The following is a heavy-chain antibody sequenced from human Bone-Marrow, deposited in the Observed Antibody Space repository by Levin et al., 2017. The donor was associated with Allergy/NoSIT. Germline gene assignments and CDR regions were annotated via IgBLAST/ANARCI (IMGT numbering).Heavy chain of an antibody. J-gene: IGHJ3*01. CDR2: IKKKSDGGTA. Sequence: PGGSLRLSCVASGVTYNDAWMSWVRQAPGKGLEWVGRIKKKSDGGTADYAAPVRGRFTISRDDSKNMVYLQMNSLKTEDTAVYFCTTERYYVFNVWGQGTMVTVSS. CDR1: GVTYNDAW. CDR3: TTERYYVFNV. D-gene: IGHD5-18*01. V-gene: IGHV3-15*01.